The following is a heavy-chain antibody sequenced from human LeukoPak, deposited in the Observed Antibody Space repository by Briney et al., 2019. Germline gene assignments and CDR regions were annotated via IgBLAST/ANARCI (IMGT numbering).Heavy chain of an antibody. Sequence: GGSLRLSCAASGLTVSGNYMTWVRQAPGKGLEWVSVIYSGGSTYYADSVKGLFTISRDSSKNTLYLQMNSLRPEDTAVYYCARDPYTSSWYWAFDIWGQGTMVTVSS. CDR1: GLTVSGNY. D-gene: IGHD6-13*01. J-gene: IGHJ3*02. V-gene: IGHV3-66*02. CDR2: IYSGGST. CDR3: ARDPYTSSWYWAFDI.